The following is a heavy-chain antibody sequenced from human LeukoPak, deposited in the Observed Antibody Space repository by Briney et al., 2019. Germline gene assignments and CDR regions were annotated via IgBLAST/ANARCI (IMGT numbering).Heavy chain of an antibody. V-gene: IGHV4-34*01. CDR2: INHSGST. CDR1: GGSISSYY. CDR3: ARGLFVVVPAVYYYYYYGMDV. D-gene: IGHD2-2*01. J-gene: IGHJ6*02. Sequence: KPSETLSLTCTVSGGSISSYYWSWIRQPPGKGLEWIGEINHSGSTNYNPSLKSRVTISVDTSKNQFSLKLSSVTAADTAVYYCARGLFVVVPAVYYYYYYGMDVWGQGTTVTVSS.